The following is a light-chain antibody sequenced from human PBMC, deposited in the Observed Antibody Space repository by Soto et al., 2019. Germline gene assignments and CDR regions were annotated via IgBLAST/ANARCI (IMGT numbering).Light chain of an antibody. CDR2: RAS. Sequence: DIPMTQSPSTLSASIGDRVTLSCRASQSISDWLAWYQQKPGKAPNLLIYRASNLESGVPSRFSGSGSGTEFTLTSSSLQADDFATYYCQQYNGYSRAFGQGTKVEIK. CDR1: QSISDW. J-gene: IGKJ1*01. CDR3: QQYNGYSRA. V-gene: IGKV1-5*03.